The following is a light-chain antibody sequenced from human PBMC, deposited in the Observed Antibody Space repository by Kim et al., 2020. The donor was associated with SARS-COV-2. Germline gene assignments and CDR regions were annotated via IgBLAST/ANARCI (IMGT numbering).Light chain of an antibody. V-gene: IGKV3-11*01. CDR1: QSITTS. CDR2: DAS. J-gene: IGKJ4*01. CDR3: QQRGDWPT. Sequence: SARGKRTTPCCAAKQSITTSSAWYQQRPRQATMLLIVDASNQATGTPARISGGAWGNVFTLTSSSLEPEVFVVYCWQQRGDWPTFGGGTKVDIK.